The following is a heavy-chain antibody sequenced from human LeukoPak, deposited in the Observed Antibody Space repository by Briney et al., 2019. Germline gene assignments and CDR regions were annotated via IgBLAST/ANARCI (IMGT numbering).Heavy chain of an antibody. CDR3: VRDLGGGSGH. CDR1: GFTFSSNW. CDR2: INEDGSTT. J-gene: IGHJ4*02. D-gene: IGHD1-26*01. Sequence: GGSLRLSCAASGFTFSSNWMHWVRQAPGKGLVWVSRINEDGSTTNYADSVKGRSTIFRDSAKNTLYLQMNSLRAEDTAVYYCVRDLGGGSGHWGQGTLVTVSS. V-gene: IGHV3-74*01.